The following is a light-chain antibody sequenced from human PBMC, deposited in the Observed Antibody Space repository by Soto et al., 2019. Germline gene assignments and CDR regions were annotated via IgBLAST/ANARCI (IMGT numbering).Light chain of an antibody. CDR2: DVN. CDR3: TSYASSSTHVV. V-gene: IGLV2-14*01. J-gene: IGLJ7*01. Sequence: QSALTQPASVSGSPGQSITLSCTGTSSDIGGYDYVSWYQRYPGKAPKLITYDVNNRPSGVSNRFSGSKSGNTASLTISGLQAEDEADYYCTSYASSSTHVVFGGGTQLTVL. CDR1: SSDIGGYDY.